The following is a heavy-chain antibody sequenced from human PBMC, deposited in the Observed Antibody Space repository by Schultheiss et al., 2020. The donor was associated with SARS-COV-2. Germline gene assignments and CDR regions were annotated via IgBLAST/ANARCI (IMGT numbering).Heavy chain of an antibody. CDR2: INHSGST. CDR1: GGSFSGYY. Sequence: SQTLSLTCAVYGGSFSGYYWSWIRQPPGKGLEWIGEINHSGSTNYNPSLKSRVTISVDTSKNQFSLKLSSVTAADTAVYYCATCTRRLYYYYGMDVWGQGTTVTVSS. D-gene: IGHD3-22*01. J-gene: IGHJ6*02. CDR3: ATCTRRLYYYYGMDV. V-gene: IGHV4-34*01.